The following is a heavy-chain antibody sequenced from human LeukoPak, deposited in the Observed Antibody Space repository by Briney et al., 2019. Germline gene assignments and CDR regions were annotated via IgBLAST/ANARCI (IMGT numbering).Heavy chain of an antibody. V-gene: IGHV4-34*01. CDR1: GGSFSGYY. CDR3: ARARRGYGDYVLNWFDP. CDR2: INHSGST. J-gene: IGHJ5*02. D-gene: IGHD4-17*01. Sequence: SETLSLTCAVYGGSFSGYYWSWIRQPPGKGRGWIGEINHSGSTNYNPSLKSRVTISVDTSKNQFSLKLSSVTAADTAVYYCARARRGYGDYVLNWFDPWGQGTLVTVSS.